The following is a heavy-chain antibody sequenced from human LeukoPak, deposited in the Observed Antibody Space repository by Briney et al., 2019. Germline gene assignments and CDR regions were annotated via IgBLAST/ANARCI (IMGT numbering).Heavy chain of an antibody. Sequence: GGSLRLSCAASGFTFDDYAMHWVRQAPGKGLEWVSLITWDGGSTYYADSVKGRFTISRDNSKNSLYLQMNSLRAEDTALYYCASAVAGAFDYWGQGTLVTVSS. V-gene: IGHV3-43D*03. J-gene: IGHJ4*02. CDR2: ITWDGGST. CDR1: GFTFDDYA. D-gene: IGHD6-19*01. CDR3: ASAVAGAFDY.